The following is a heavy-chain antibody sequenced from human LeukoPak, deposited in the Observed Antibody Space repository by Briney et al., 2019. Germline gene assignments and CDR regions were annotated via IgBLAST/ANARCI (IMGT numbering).Heavy chain of an antibody. J-gene: IGHJ5*02. CDR1: GYTFTSYG. Sequence: GASVKVSCKASGYTFTSYGISWVRQMPGKGLEWMGRIDPSDSYTNYSPSFQGHVTISADKSISTAYLQWSSLKASDTAMYYCARRDVDTAMDSWGQGTLVTVSS. D-gene: IGHD5-18*01. CDR2: IDPSDSYT. CDR3: ARRDVDTAMDS. V-gene: IGHV5-10-1*01.